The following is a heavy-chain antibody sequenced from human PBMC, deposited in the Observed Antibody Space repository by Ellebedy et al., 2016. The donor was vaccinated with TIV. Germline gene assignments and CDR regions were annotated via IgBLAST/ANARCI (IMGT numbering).Heavy chain of an antibody. CDR3: ATDPLDY. CDR2: INPKTGGT. J-gene: IGHJ4*02. Sequence: ASVKVSXXTSGYTFTDYFVHWVRQAPGEGLEWVGWINPKTGGTNYAQISKGRVTLTRDTSINTAYMELDGLTSDDTALYYCATDPLDYWGQGTLVNVSS. CDR1: GYTFTDYF. V-gene: IGHV1-2*02.